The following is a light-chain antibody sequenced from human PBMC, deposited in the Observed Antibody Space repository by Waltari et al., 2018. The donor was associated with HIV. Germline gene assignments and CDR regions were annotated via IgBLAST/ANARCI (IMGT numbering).Light chain of an antibody. J-gene: IGKJ3*01. CDR3: LQDGSFPLT. CDR1: QGIVND. CDR2: AAS. V-gene: IGKV1-6*01. Sequence: AIQMTQSPSSLSASVGDRVTITCRASQGIVNDLGWYQQKSGRAPKVLIYAASSLQSGVPSRFSGSRSGTDFTLTISILQPEDSATYYCLQDGSFPLTFGPGTKVDV.